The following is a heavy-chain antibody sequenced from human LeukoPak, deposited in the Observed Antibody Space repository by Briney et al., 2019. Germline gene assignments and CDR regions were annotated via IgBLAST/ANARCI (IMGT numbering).Heavy chain of an antibody. CDR1: GFAFSSYA. Sequence: GGSLRLSCAASGFAFSSYAMSWVRQAPAKGMEWVSAISGSGGSTYYADSVKGRFTISRDNSKNTLYLQMNSLRAEDTAVYYCAKWGMVRGVTPNDYWGQGTLVTVSS. D-gene: IGHD3-10*01. CDR2: ISGSGGST. CDR3: AKWGMVRGVTPNDY. J-gene: IGHJ4*02. V-gene: IGHV3-23*01.